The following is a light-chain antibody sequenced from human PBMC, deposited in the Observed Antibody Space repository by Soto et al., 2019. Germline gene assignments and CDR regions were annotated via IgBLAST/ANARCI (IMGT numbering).Light chain of an antibody. CDR1: SGHNSYA. Sequence: QPVLTQPPSASASLGASVKLTCTLSSGHNSYAIAWHQQQPEKGPRYLMKLNSDGSHSKGDGIPDRVSGSSSGAERYLTISSLQSEEEADYYCQTWSTDIRVFGGGTKLTVL. J-gene: IGLJ3*02. CDR2: LNSDGSH. V-gene: IGLV4-69*01. CDR3: QTWSTDIRV.